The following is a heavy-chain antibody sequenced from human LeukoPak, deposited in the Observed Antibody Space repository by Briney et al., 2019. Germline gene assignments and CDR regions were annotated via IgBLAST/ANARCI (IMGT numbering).Heavy chain of an antibody. J-gene: IGHJ5*02. CDR3: ASGVVLPAANIRWFDP. Sequence: SETLFLTCAVYGESFSGYYWSWIRQPPGKGLEWIGEINHSGSTNYNPSLTSRVTISVDTSKNHFSLKLSSVTAADTAVYYCASGVVLPAANIRWFDPWGQGTLVTVSS. CDR1: GESFSGYY. V-gene: IGHV4-34*01. CDR2: INHSGST. D-gene: IGHD2-2*01.